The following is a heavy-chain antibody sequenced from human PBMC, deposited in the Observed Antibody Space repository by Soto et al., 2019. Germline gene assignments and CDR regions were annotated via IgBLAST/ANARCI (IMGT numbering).Heavy chain of an antibody. V-gene: IGHV3-23*01. CDR3: VKGRSVYDFDY. Sequence: EVQLLESGGGLVQPGGSLRLSCAASGFTFSSYVMSWVRQAPGKGLEWVSAISGSGSGTYYADSVKGRFTISRDNSKNTLYVQLNSLRAEDTAVYYRVKGRSVYDFDYWGQGTLVTVSS. CDR1: GFTFSSYV. D-gene: IGHD5-12*01. CDR2: ISGSGSGT. J-gene: IGHJ4*02.